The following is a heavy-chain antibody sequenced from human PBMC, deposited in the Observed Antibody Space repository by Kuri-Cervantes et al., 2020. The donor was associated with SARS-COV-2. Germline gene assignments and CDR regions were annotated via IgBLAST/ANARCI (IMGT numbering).Heavy chain of an antibody. D-gene: IGHD3-22*01. V-gene: IGHV1-24*01. Sequence: ASVKVSCKASEYTFTSYDINWVRQAPGKGLEWMGGFDPEDGETIYAQKFQGRVTMTEDTSTDTAYMELSSLRSEDTAVYYCATNALLLWGKGTTVTVSS. CDR2: FDPEDGET. J-gene: IGHJ6*04. CDR1: EYTFTSYD. CDR3: ATNALLL.